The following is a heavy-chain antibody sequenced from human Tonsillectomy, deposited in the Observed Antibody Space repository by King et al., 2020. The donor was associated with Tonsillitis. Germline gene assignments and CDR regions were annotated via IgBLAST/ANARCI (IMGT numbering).Heavy chain of an antibody. CDR2: IYYSGST. CDR1: GGSISSSSYY. V-gene: IGHV4-39*01. J-gene: IGHJ5*02. Sequence: QLQESGPGLVKPSETLSLTCTVSGGSISSSSYYWGWIRQPPGKGLEWIGSIYYSGSTYYNPSLKSRVTISVDTSKNQFSLKLSSVTAADTAVSYCARLEPQLVSGYNWFDPWGQGTLATVPS. CDR3: ARLEPQLVSGYNWFDP. D-gene: IGHD6-13*01.